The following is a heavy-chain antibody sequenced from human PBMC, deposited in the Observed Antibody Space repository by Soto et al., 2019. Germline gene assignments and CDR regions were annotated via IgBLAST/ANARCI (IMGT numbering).Heavy chain of an antibody. J-gene: IGHJ6*02. CDR2: ISSSSSYI. CDR3: ASPIAARPAYYYYGMDV. D-gene: IGHD6-6*01. Sequence: EVQLVESGGGLVKPGGSLRLSCAASGFTFSSYSMNWVRQAPGKGLEWVSSISSSSSYIYYADSVKGRFTISRDNAKNSLYRQMNSLRAEDTAVYYCASPIAARPAYYYYGMDVWGQGTTVTVSS. V-gene: IGHV3-21*01. CDR1: GFTFSSYS.